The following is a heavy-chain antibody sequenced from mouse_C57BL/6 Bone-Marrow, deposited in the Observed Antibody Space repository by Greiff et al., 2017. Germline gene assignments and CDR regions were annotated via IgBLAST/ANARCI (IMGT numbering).Heavy chain of an antibody. CDR1: GYTFTSYW. Sequence: QVQLQQSGAELVMPGASVKLSCKASGYTFTSYWMHWVKQRPGQGLEWIGEIDPSDSYTNYNQKFKGKSTLTVDKSSSTAYMQLSSLTSEDSAVYYCARSITTVVATSPFAYWGQGTLVTVSA. D-gene: IGHD1-1*01. CDR3: ARSITTVVATSPFAY. CDR2: IDPSDSYT. J-gene: IGHJ3*01. V-gene: IGHV1-69*01.